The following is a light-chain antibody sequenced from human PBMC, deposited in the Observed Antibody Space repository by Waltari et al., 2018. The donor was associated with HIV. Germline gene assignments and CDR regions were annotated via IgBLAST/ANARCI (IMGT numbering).Light chain of an antibody. CDR2: EVN. V-gene: IGLV2-14*01. CDR1: SSDIGSYNY. Sequence: QSALTQPASVSGSPGQPITVSCTATSSDIGSYNYVSWYQQTPGTAPKLVIYEVNNRPSVISNRFSGSKSGTTASLTISGLQTEDEAHYYCSSFTTSNTLLFGGGTKVTVL. CDR3: SSFTTSNTLL. J-gene: IGLJ2*01.